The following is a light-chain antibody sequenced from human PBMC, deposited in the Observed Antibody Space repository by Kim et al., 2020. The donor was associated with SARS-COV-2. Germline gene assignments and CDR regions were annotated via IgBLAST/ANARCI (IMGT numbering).Light chain of an antibody. CDR2: GTS. J-gene: IGKJ5*01. Sequence: EIVLTQSPVTLSLSPGDRATLSCRASQSVRDNYIAWYQQKPGRAPRLLIYGTSTRATGIPDRFSGSGSGTDFTLTISRQKPEGFAVYYSQQYGNSITIGRRERLEIK. CDR3: QQYGNSIT. V-gene: IGKV3-20*01. CDR1: QSVRDNY.